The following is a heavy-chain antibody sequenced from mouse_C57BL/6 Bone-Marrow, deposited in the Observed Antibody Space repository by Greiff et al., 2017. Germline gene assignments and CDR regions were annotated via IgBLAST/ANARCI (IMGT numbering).Heavy chain of an antibody. D-gene: IGHD1-3*01. J-gene: IGHJ3*01. V-gene: IGHV1-81*01. CDR3: ARFRSSGFAY. Sequence: QVQLKESGAELARPGASVKLSCKASGYTFTSYGISWVKQRTGQGLEWIGEIYPRSGNTYYNEKFKGKATLTADKSSSTAYMELRSLTSEDSAVYFCARFRSSGFAYWGQGTLVTVSA. CDR1: GYTFTSYG. CDR2: IYPRSGNT.